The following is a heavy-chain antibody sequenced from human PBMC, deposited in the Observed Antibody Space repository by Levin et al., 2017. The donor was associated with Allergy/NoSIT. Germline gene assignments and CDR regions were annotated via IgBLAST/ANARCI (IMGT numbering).Heavy chain of an antibody. CDR3: TRIVGATRAPFDY. V-gene: IGHV1-2*04. CDR2: INPNSGDT. J-gene: IGHJ4*02. CDR1: GYTFTGYY. D-gene: IGHD1-26*01. Sequence: ASVKVSCKTSGYTFTGYYIHWVRQAPGQGLEWMGRINPNSGDTKYDHKFQPCVIMTRDTTISTAYMKQTRLRSDDTAVYYCTRIVGATRAPFDYWGQGTLVTVSS.